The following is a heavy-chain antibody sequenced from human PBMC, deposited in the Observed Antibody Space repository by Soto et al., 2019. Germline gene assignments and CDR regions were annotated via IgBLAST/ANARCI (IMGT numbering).Heavy chain of an antibody. CDR2: IYYSGST. CDR1: GDSVTTGSYY. Sequence: QLQESGPGLVKPSETLSLTCKVSGDSVTTGSYYWTWIRQPPGKGLEWIGYIYYSGSTNYNPSLESRATICADKSGSHFSLNLTSVTADDTAVYYCARRDYAIDSWGRGTLVTVSS. D-gene: IGHD4-17*01. V-gene: IGHV4-61*03. CDR3: ARRDYAIDS. J-gene: IGHJ4*02.